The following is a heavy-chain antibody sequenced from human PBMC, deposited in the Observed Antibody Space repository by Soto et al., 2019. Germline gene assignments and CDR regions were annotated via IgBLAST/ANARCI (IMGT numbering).Heavy chain of an antibody. D-gene: IGHD6-13*01. CDR2: ISSGGDTT. CDR3: ARDRAAGGY. J-gene: IGHJ4*02. Sequence: GGSLRLSCAASGFSFSNYEMNWVRQAPGKGLEWVAYISSGGDTTHYADSVRGRFTVSRDNARNSLSLQMNTLRVEDTALYYCARDRAAGGYWGQGTLVTVSS. V-gene: IGHV3-48*03. CDR1: GFSFSNYE.